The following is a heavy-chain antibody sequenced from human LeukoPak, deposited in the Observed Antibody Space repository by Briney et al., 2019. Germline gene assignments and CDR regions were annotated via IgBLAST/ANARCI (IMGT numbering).Heavy chain of an antibody. CDR1: GGSISSYY. Sequence: TSETLSLTCTVSGGSISSYYWSWIRQPAGKGLEWVGRIYTSWSTNSYPSLNSRLTMSIYTDKNRYSLYLSPVSAADAATDYYAGDSPIDYWGQGTLVTVSS. V-gene: IGHV4-4*07. J-gene: IGHJ4*02. CDR3: AGDSPIDY. CDR2: IYTSWST.